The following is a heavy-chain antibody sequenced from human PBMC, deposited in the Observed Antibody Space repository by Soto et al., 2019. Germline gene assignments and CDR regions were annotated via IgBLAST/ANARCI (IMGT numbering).Heavy chain of an antibody. J-gene: IGHJ5*02. Sequence: KPSETLSLTCVVYGGSFSGYYWSWIRQSPGKGLEWIGGINHRGSTNYNPSLESRVTISVDTSKNQFSLKLPSVTAADTAMYYCARDGFCTSNTRRVGNWFAPWGQGTLVTVSS. CDR1: GGSFSGYY. CDR2: INHRGST. D-gene: IGHD2-2*01. V-gene: IGHV4-34*01. CDR3: ARDGFCTSNTRRVGNWFAP.